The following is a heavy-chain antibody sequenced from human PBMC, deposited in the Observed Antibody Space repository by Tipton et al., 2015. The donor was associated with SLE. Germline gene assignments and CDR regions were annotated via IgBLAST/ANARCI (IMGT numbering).Heavy chain of an antibody. D-gene: IGHD5-18*01. V-gene: IGHV4-4*01. Sequence: TLSLTCAVSGGSISSSNWWGWVRQPPGKGLEWIGEIYYSGTTYYNPSLKSRVTISVDKSRNQFSLDLTSVTAADTAVYFCARESGYKYGYDYYYYCLDVWGPGTTVTVSS. J-gene: IGHJ6*02. CDR3: ARESGYKYGYDYYYYCLDV. CDR1: GGSISSSNW. CDR2: IYYSGTT.